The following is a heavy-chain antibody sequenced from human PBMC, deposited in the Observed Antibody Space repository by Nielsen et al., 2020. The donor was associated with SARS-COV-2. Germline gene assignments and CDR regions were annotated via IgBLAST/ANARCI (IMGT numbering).Heavy chain of an antibody. V-gene: IGHV4-34*01. J-gene: IGHJ4*02. CDR3: ARRALGYCSGGSCYSAFDY. Sequence: ESLKISCAVYGGSFSGYYWSWIRQPPGKGLEWIGDIYFSGKTYYAPSLKSRVTISVVTSQNQFSLKLSSVTAADTAVYYCARRALGYCSGGSCYSAFDYWGQGTLVTVSS. CDR2: IYFSGKT. D-gene: IGHD2-15*01. CDR1: GGSFSGYY.